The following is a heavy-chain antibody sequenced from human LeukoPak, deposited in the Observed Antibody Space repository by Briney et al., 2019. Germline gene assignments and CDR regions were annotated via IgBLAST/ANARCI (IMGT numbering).Heavy chain of an antibody. J-gene: IGHJ6*02. D-gene: IGHD2-21*02. CDR1: GFTFSNYW. CDR2: IKSDGSST. V-gene: IGHV3-74*01. CDR3: SRDSLSSCGGDCYSGLDV. Sequence: GGSLRLSCAASGFTFSNYWVHWVRQAPGEALMWVSRIKSDGSSTTYADSVKGRFTISRDNAKNTLYLQMNSLRAEDTAVYYCSRDSLSSCGGDCYSGLDVWGQGTTVTVSS.